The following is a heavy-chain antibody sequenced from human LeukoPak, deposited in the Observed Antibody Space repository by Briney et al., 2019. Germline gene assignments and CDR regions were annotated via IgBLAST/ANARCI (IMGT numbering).Heavy chain of an antibody. J-gene: IGHJ6*03. Sequence: GGSLRLSCTASGFTFSTYDMHWVRQAPGKGLEWVAVISYDGSNKFYADSVKGRFTISRDNSKNTLYLQMNSLRAEDTAVYYCARGVSYMDVWGKGTTVTDSS. D-gene: IGHD3-16*02. CDR2: ISYDGSNK. CDR1: GFTFSTYD. V-gene: IGHV3-30-3*01. CDR3: ARGVSYMDV.